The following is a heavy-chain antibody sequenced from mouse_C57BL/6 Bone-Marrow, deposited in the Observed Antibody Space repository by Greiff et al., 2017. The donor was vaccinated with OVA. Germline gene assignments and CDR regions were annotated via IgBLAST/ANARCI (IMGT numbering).Heavy chain of an antibody. CDR3: ARERLWLRRRGDYFDY. J-gene: IGHJ2*01. CDR1: GYAFSSYW. D-gene: IGHD2-2*01. Sequence: LVESGAELVKPGASVKISCKASGYAFSSYWMNWVKQRPGKGLEWIGQIYPGDGDTNYNGKFKGKATLTADKSSSTAYMQLSSLTSEDSAVYFCARERLWLRRRGDYFDYWGQGTTLTVSS. V-gene: IGHV1-80*01. CDR2: IYPGDGDT.